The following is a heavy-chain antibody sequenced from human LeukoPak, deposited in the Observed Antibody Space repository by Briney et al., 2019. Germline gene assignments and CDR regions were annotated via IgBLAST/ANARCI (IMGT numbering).Heavy chain of an antibody. CDR2: IYYSGST. D-gene: IGHD6-25*01. CDR3: ATIAAAPFYFDY. J-gene: IGHJ4*02. CDR1: GGSISSSSYY. Sequence: PSETLSLTCTVSGGSISSSSYYWGWIRQPPGKGLEWIGSIYYSGSTYHNPSLKSRVTISVDTSKNQFSLKLSSVTAADTAVYYCATIAAAPFYFDYWGQGTLVTVSS. V-gene: IGHV4-39*07.